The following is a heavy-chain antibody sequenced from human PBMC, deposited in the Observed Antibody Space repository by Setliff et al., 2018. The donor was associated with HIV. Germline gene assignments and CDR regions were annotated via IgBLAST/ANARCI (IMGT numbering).Heavy chain of an antibody. CDR2: VSGYNADT. CDR3: ARDNVRGPTNAMDV. CDR1: GYRFSNYG. Sequence: ASVKVSCQASGYRFSNYGISWVRQAPGQGREWMGWVSGYNADTDYAQKFQGRVSMTTDISTNTAYMELRSRRSDDTAVYYCARDNVRGPTNAMDVWGQGTTVTVSS. J-gene: IGHJ6*02. D-gene: IGHD3-10*01. V-gene: IGHV1-18*01.